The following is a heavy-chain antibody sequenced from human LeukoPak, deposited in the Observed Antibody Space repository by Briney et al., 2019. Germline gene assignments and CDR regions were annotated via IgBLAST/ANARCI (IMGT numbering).Heavy chain of an antibody. CDR1: GGSISNYY. V-gene: IGHV4-4*07. D-gene: IGHD3-10*01. Sequence: SETLSLTCTVSGGSISNYYWSWIRQPAGKGLEWIGRIYISGSTNYNPSLKSRVIMSVDTPKNQFSLKLSSVTAADTAVYYCARDHVYGSGSPYYYYGMDVWGQGTTVTVSS. J-gene: IGHJ6*02. CDR2: IYISGST. CDR3: ARDHVYGSGSPYYYYGMDV.